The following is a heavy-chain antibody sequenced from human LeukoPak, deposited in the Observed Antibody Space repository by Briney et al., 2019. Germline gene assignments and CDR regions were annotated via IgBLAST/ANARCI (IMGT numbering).Heavy chain of an antibody. D-gene: IGHD6-19*01. J-gene: IGHJ3*02. V-gene: IGHV3-30-3*01. CDR2: ISYDGSNK. CDR1: GFTFSSYA. Sequence: PGRSLRLSCAASGFTFSSYAMHWVRQAPGKGLEWVAVISYDGSNKYYADSVKGRFTISRDNSKNTLYLQMNSLRAEDTAVYYCARDGSSGWNHDAFDIWGQGTMVTVSS. CDR3: ARDGSSGWNHDAFDI.